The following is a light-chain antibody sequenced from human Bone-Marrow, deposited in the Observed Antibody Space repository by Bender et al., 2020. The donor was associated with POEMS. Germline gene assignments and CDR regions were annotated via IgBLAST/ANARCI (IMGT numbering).Light chain of an antibody. Sequence: QSALTQPHSVSGSPGQSVTISCTGTSNDVGGYDSVSWYQHHPGNAPKLLIYDVSNRPSGVPERFSGSNSANTATLTISGTQTADEADYYWQEWDSSSVVFGGGTKLTVL. V-gene: IGLV2-11*01. J-gene: IGLJ2*01. CDR3: QEWDSSSVV. CDR2: DVS. CDR1: SNDVGGYDS.